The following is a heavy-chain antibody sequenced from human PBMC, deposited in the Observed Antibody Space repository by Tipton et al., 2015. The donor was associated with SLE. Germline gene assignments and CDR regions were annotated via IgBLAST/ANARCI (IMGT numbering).Heavy chain of an antibody. V-gene: IGHV4-59*01. Sequence: TLSLTCTVSGGSITGYHWSWIRQPPGKGLEWIGYIYSGGGTSYSPSLNSPVTISLDTTKSQFSLKLSSVTAADTAVYFCARARSEDDFWGDYVYYYFYMDVWGRGTTVTVSS. CDR1: GGSITGYH. D-gene: IGHD3-3*01. J-gene: IGHJ6*03. CDR2: IYSGGGT. CDR3: ARARSEDDFWGDYVYYYFYMDV.